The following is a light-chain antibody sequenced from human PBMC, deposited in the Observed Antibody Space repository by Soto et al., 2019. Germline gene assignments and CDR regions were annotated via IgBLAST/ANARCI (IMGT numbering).Light chain of an antibody. CDR2: EGN. CDR1: SNGVGSYNL. V-gene: IGLV2-23*01. CDR3: CSYAGTNTFV. J-gene: IGLJ1*01. Sequence: QSALTQPASVSGSPGQSITISCTGTSNGVGSYNLVSWYQQHPGKAPKLMIYEGNKRPSGVSNRFSGSKSANTASLTISGLQTEDEADYYCCSYAGTNTFVFGTGTKLTAL.